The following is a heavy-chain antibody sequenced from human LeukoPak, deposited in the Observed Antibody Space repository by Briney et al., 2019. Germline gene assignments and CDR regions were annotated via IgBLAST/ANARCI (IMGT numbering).Heavy chain of an antibody. Sequence: SETLSLTCSVSGYSISSGYYWGWIRQPPGKGLEWIGSIYHSGSTYYNPSLKSRVTISLDTSRNQFSLKLNSVTAADTAVYYCAKSNGYGLDIWGQGTMVTVSS. D-gene: IGHD2-8*01. CDR1: GYSISSGYY. V-gene: IGHV4-38-2*02. CDR2: IYHSGST. CDR3: AKSNGYGLDI. J-gene: IGHJ3*02.